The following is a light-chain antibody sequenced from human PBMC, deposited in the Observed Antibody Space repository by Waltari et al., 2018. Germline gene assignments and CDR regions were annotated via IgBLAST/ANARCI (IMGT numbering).Light chain of an antibody. CDR1: QDITNY. CDR2: AAS. J-gene: IGKJ4*01. CDR3: QQVYRYPHT. Sequence: DIQLTQSPSFLSASIGDRVTITCRASQDITNYLAWYQQKPGKAPNLLIYAASTLQSGVPSRFSGSGSGAEFTLTIRSLQPEDFATYHCQQVYRYPHTFGGGTKVEIK. V-gene: IGKV1-9*01.